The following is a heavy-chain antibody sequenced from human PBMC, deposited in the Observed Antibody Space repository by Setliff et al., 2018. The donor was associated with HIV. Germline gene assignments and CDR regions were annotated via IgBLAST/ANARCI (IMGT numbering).Heavy chain of an antibody. CDR3: ASSPAWRSDYGLHTFDY. Sequence: SETLSLTCTVSGGSISSDDYYWNWIRQPPGKGLEWIGYITYSGSAYYNPSLKSRVTMSADTPKNQFSLKLSSVTAADTAVYYCASSPAWRSDYGLHTFDYWGQGTLVTVSS. CDR1: GGSISSDDYY. CDR2: ITYSGSA. D-gene: IGHD4-17*01. V-gene: IGHV4-30-4*08. J-gene: IGHJ4*02.